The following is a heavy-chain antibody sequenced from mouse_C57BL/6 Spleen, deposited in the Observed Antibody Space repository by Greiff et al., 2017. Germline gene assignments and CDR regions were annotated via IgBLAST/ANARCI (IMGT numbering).Heavy chain of an antibody. V-gene: IGHV1-42*01. CDR3: ARLSMDY. CDR1: GYSFTGYY. Sequence: VQLKESGPELVKPGASVKISCKASGYSFTGYYMNWVKQSPEKSLEWIGEINPSTGGTTYNQKFKAKATLTVDKSSSTAYMQLKSLTSEDSAVYYCARLSMDYWRQGTSVTVSS. J-gene: IGHJ4*01. CDR2: INPSTGGT.